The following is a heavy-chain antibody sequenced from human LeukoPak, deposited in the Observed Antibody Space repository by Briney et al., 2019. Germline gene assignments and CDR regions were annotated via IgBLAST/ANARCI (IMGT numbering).Heavy chain of an antibody. CDR1: GFTFSSYA. CDR2: ISYDGSNK. V-gene: IGHV3-30-3*01. D-gene: IGHD3-10*01. CDR3: ARGAEKILSFGEYPSDAFDI. J-gene: IGHJ3*02. Sequence: GRSLRLSCAASGFTFSSYAMHWVRQAPGKGLEWVAVISYDGSNKYYADSVKGRFTISRDSPKNTVYLQMDSLRAEDTAVYYCARGAEKILSFGEYPSDAFDIWGQGTMVSVTS.